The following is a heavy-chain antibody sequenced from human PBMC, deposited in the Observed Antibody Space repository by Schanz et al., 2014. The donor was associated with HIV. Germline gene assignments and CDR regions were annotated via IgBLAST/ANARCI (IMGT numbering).Heavy chain of an antibody. D-gene: IGHD4-4*01. CDR1: GFTFDDYV. CDR2: ISWKSDSI. V-gene: IGHV3-9*01. CDR3: ARETVNYYYGMDV. Sequence: EVQLVESGGGLVQPGRSLRLSCAASGFTFDDYVMHWVRQAPGKGLEWVSGISWKSDSIGYADSVKGRFTISRDNAKNTLYLQMNSLRAEDTAVYYCARETVNYYYGMDVWGQGTTVTVSS. J-gene: IGHJ6*02.